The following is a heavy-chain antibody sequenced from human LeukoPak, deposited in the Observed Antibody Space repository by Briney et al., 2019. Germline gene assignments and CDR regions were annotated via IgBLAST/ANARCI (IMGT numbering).Heavy chain of an antibody. CDR3: AREVVVVPAARDAFEI. D-gene: IGHD2-2*01. CDR2: IKQDGSEK. J-gene: IGHJ3*02. V-gene: IGHV3-7*01. Sequence: GGSLRLSCAASGFTFSSYWMSWVRQAPGKGLEWVANIKQDGSEKYYVDSVKGRFTISRDNAKNSLHLQMNSLRAEDTAVYYCAREVVVVPAARDAFEIWGQGTMVTVSS. CDR1: GFTFSSYW.